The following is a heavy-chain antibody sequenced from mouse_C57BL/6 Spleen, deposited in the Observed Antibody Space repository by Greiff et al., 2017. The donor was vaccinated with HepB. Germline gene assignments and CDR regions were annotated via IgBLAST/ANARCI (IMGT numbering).Heavy chain of an antibody. CDR1: GYTFTDYY. Sequence: EVQLQQSGPELVKPGASVKISCKASGYTFTDYYMNWVKQSHGKSLEWIGDINPNNGGTSYNQKFKGKATLTVDKSSSTAYMELRSLTSEDSAVYYCASLTTVAWYFDVWGTGTTVTVSS. CDR2: INPNNGGT. D-gene: IGHD1-1*01. CDR3: ASLTTVAWYFDV. J-gene: IGHJ1*03. V-gene: IGHV1-26*01.